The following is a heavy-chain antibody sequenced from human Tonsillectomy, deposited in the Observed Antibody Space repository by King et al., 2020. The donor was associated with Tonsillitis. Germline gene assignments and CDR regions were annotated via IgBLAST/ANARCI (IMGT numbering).Heavy chain of an antibody. V-gene: IGHV4-4*02. Sequence: VQLQESGPGLVKPSGTLSLTCAVSGGSLSSSNWWSWVRQSPGKGLEWIGEIYHSGSTNYKPSLKSRVTISVDKSKNQFSLKLSSVTAADTAVYYCARDRLLYIVLLVSKKWGFNAFDIWGQGTMVTVSS. CDR1: GGSLSSSNW. CDR2: IYHSGST. D-gene: IGHD2-8*01. CDR3: ARDRLLYIVLLVSKKWGFNAFDI. J-gene: IGHJ3*02.